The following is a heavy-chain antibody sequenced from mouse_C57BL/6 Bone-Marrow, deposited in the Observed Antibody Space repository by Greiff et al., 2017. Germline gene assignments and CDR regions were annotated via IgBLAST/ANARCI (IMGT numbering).Heavy chain of an antibody. CDR3: ARWHYYCTP. V-gene: IGHV3-6*01. Sequence: ESGPGLVKPSQSLSLTCSVTGYSITSGYYWNWIRQFPGNKLEWMGYISYDGSNNYNPSLKNRISITRDTSKNQFFLKLNSVTTEDTATYYCARWHYYCTPWGQGTTLTVSS. J-gene: IGHJ2*01. D-gene: IGHD1-1*01. CDR2: ISYDGSN. CDR1: GYSITSGYY.